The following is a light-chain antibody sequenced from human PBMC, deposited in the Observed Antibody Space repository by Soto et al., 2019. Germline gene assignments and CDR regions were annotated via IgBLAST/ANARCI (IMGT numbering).Light chain of an antibody. CDR2: EVS. Sequence: QSALTQSASVSGSPGQSITISCTGTSSDVGGYNRVSWYQQHPGKAPKLMIYEVSNRPSGVSNRFSGSKSGNTASLTISGLQAEDEDYYYGTSYTSSTSYVFGTGTKLTVL. J-gene: IGLJ1*01. CDR1: SSDVGGYNR. V-gene: IGLV2-14*01. CDR3: TSYTSSTSYV.